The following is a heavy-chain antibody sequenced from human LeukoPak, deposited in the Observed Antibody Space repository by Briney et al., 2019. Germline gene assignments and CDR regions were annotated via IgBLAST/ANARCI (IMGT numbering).Heavy chain of an antibody. CDR3: ARDDAGIAVAGKGGTDY. D-gene: IGHD6-19*01. J-gene: IGHJ4*02. CDR2: IGGRGDGI. Sequence: GGSLRLSCAASGFTFSDYSMNWVRQAPGKGLEWISYIGGRGDGISYADSVKGRFTISRDNSKNTLYLQMNSLRAEDTAVYYCARDDAGIAVAGKGGTDYWGQGTLVTVSS. V-gene: IGHV3-48*01. CDR1: GFTFSDYS.